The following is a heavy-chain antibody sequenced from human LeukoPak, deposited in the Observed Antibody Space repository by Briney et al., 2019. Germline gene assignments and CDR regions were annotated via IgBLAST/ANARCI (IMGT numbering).Heavy chain of an antibody. D-gene: IGHD2-2*01. Sequence: ASVKVSCKASGYTFTSYDISWVRQATGQGLEWMGWMNPNSGNTGYAQKFQGRVTMTRNTSTSTAYMELSSLRSDDTAVYYCARDIVIVPPAMEAYDIWGQGTKVTVSS. V-gene: IGHV1-8*01. CDR3: ARDIVIVPPAMEAYDI. CDR2: MNPNSGNT. CDR1: GYTFTSYD. J-gene: IGHJ3*02.